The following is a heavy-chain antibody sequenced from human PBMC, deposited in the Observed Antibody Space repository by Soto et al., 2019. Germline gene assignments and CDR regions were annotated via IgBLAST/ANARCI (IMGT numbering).Heavy chain of an antibody. CDR1: GGSFSGYY. J-gene: IGHJ3*02. CDR3: ARRITIFGVVINRRPVAFDI. V-gene: IGHV4-34*01. CDR2: INHSGST. D-gene: IGHD3-3*01. Sequence: QVQLQQWGAGLLKPSETLSLTCAVYGGSFSGYYWSWIRQPPGKGLEWIGEINHSGSTNYNPSLKSRVTISVDTSKNQFSLKLSSVTAADTAVYYCARRITIFGVVINRRPVAFDIWGQGTMVTVSS.